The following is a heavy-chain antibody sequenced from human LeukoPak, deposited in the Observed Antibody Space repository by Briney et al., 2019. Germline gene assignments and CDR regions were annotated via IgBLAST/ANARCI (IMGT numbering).Heavy chain of an antibody. V-gene: IGHV3-33*01. CDR2: TWYDGSNK. CDR1: GFSFSIYG. J-gene: IGHJ4*02. D-gene: IGHD1-26*01. CDR3: ARGGLTIAEATTSWYLDY. Sequence: PGRSLRLSCATSGFSFSIYGMHWVRQAQGKGLEWVALTWYDGSNKNYADSVKGRFTMSRDNSKNTLYLQMNSLRGEDTAVYYCARGGLTIAEATTSWYLDYWGQGTLVTVSS.